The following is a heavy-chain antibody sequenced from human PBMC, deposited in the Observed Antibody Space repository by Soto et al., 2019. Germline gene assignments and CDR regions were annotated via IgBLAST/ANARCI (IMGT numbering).Heavy chain of an antibody. CDR1: GGSISSYY. D-gene: IGHD4-17*01. Sequence: PSETLSLTCTVSGGSISSYYWSWIRQPPGKGLEWIGYIYYSGSTNYNPSLKSRVTISVDTSKNQFSLKLSSVTAADTAVYYCARKYGASFDYWGQGTLVTVSS. J-gene: IGHJ4*02. CDR2: IYYSGST. V-gene: IGHV4-59*01. CDR3: ARKYGASFDY.